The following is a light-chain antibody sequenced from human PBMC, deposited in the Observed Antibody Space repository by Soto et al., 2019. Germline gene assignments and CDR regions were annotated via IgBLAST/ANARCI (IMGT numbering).Light chain of an antibody. CDR1: LNIYFKSNNRNY. CDR2: WAS. Sequence: DIVMTQSPDSLRVSLGERATISCTSSLNIYFKSNNRNYLAWYQQKTGQPPKLHVYWASTRESGVPDRFTGSGSGKYFTLTIDNVKPDDVAVYYCQQYFITPLTFGGGTKVDIK. J-gene: IGKJ4*01. V-gene: IGKV4-1*01. CDR3: QQYFITPLT.